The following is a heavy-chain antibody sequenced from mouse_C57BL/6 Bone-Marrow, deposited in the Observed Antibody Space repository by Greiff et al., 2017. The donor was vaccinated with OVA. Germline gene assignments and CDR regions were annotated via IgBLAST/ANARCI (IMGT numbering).Heavy chain of an antibody. CDR2: IYPGSGST. CDR1: GYTFTSYW. CDR3: ARSRYDYAMDY. Sequence: QVQLKQPGAELVKPGASVKMSCKASGYTFTSYWITWVKQRPGQGLEWIGDIYPGSGSTNYNEKFKSKATLTVDTSSSTAYMQLSSLTSEDSAVYYCARSRYDYAMDYWGQGTSVTVSS. V-gene: IGHV1-55*01. J-gene: IGHJ4*01. D-gene: IGHD2-10*02.